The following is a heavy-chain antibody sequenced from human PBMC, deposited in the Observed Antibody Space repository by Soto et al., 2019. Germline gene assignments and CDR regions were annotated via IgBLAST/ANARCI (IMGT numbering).Heavy chain of an antibody. Sequence: GGSLRLSCAASGFTFSDYYMSWIRQAPGKGLEWVSYISSSGSTIYYADSVKGRFTISRDNAKNSLYLQMNSLRAEDTAVYYCASYLGYSSAWYFDYWGQGTLVTVPQ. D-gene: IGHD6-19*01. CDR1: GFTFSDYY. V-gene: IGHV3-11*01. J-gene: IGHJ4*02. CDR3: ASYLGYSSAWYFDY. CDR2: ISSSGSTI.